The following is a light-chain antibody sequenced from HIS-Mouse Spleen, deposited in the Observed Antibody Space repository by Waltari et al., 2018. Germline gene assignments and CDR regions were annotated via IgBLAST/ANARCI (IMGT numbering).Light chain of an antibody. Sequence: DIQMTQSPSSLSASVGDRVTITCRASQSISSYLNWYQQKPGKAPKLLIYAASSLQSGVPLKFRGSGSGKGFPFPISSLQPEDFATYYRQQGYRNPIPLGQGKRLEIK. V-gene: IGKV1-39*01. CDR3: QQGYRNPIP. J-gene: IGKJ5*01. CDR2: AAS. CDR1: QSISSY.